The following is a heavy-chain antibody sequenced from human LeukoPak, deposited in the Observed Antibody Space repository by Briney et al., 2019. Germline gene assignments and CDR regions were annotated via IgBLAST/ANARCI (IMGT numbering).Heavy chain of an antibody. V-gene: IGHV3-23*01. D-gene: IGHD3-10*01. J-gene: IGHJ4*01. CDR2: INGDGGST. Sequence: EGSLTLSCAASGITFRSYAMSWVRQARGKGLEWVSAINGDGGSTYYADSVKGRFTISRDNSNNTLFLQMNSLRVEDTAVYYCAKWGAQSGSYRVVDCWGRGTLVTVSS. CDR1: GITFRSYA. CDR3: AKWGAQSGSYRVVDC.